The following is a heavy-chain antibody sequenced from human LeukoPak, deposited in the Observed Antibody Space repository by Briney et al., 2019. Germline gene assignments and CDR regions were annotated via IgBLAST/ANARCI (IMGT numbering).Heavy chain of an antibody. D-gene: IGHD3-3*01. CDR2: ISSSGNTI. V-gene: IGHV3-48*04. Sequence: GGSLRLSCAASGFTFSNYNMNWVRQAPGKGLEWVSYISSSGNTIYYADSVKGRFTISRDNAKNSLYLEVHSLRAEDTAVYYCARNTYYDFWSRHYGLDFWGQGTLVAVSS. CDR3: ARNTYYDFWSRHYGLDF. CDR1: GFTFSNYN. J-gene: IGHJ4*02.